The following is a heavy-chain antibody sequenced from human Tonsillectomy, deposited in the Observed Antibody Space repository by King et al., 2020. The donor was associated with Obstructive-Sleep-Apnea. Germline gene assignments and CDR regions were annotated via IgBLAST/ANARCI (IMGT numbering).Heavy chain of an antibody. Sequence: TLRESGPALVKPTQTLTLTCTFSGFSLSTSGMCVRWIRQPPGKALEWLALIDWDDDKYYSTSLKTRLTISKDTSKNQVVLTMTNMDPVDTATYYCARIRGCSGGSFRYYYYYGMDVWGQGTTVTVSS. CDR2: IDWDDDK. V-gene: IGHV2-70*01. CDR3: ARIRGCSGGSFRYYYYYGMDV. CDR1: GFSLSTSGMC. D-gene: IGHD2-15*01. J-gene: IGHJ6*02.